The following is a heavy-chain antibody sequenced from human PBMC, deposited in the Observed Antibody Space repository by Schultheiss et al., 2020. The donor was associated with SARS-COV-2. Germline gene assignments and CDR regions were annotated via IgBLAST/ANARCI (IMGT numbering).Heavy chain of an antibody. J-gene: IGHJ6*02. V-gene: IGHV4-31*03. CDR1: GGSISSGGYY. CDR2: IYYSGST. Sequence: SETLSLTCTVSGGSISSGGYYWSWIRQHPGKGLEWIGYIYYSGSTNYNPSLKSRVTISVDTSKNQFSLKLSSVTAADTAVYYCARVHPGYYGMDVWGQGTTVTVSS. CDR3: ARVHPGYYGMDV.